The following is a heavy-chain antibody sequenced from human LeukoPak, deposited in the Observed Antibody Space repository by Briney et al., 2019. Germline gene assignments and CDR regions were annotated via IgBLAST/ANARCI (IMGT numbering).Heavy chain of an antibody. CDR3: ARTDLELGDFDY. CDR2: IIPIFGTA. Sequence: SVKVSCKASGGTFRSYAISWVRQAPGQGLEWMGRIIPIFGTANYAQRFQGRLTITTDESTSTAYMELSSLRSEDTAEYYCARTDLELGDFDYWGQGTLATVSS. V-gene: IGHV1-69*05. D-gene: IGHD1-7*01. CDR1: GGTFRSYA. J-gene: IGHJ4*02.